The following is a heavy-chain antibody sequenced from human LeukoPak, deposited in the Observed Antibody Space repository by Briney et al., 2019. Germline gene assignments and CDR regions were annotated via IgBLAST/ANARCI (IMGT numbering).Heavy chain of an antibody. V-gene: IGHV3-30*04. CDR2: ISYDGSNK. Sequence: GGSLRLSCAASGFTFNSYAMHWVRQAPGKGLEWVAVISYDGSNKYYADSVKGRFTISRDNSKNTLYLQMNSLRAEDTAVYYCARDGRWDPNGDSSSYFDYWGQGTLVTVSS. CDR1: GFTFNSYA. D-gene: IGHD6-13*01. J-gene: IGHJ4*02. CDR3: ARDGRWDPNGDSSSYFDY.